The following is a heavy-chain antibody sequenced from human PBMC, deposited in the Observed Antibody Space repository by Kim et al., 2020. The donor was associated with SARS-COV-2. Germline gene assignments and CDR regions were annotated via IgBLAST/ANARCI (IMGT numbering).Heavy chain of an antibody. Sequence: DRDSVKGRFTISRDNSKSTLYLQIDNLRAEDTAVYYCAKIAAIFATGSDYWGQGTLVTVSS. D-gene: IGHD6-25*01. CDR3: AKIAAIFATGSDY. V-gene: IGHV3-23*01. J-gene: IGHJ4*02.